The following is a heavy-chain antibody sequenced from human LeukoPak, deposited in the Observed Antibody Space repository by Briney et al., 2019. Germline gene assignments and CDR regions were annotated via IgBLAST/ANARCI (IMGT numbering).Heavy chain of an antibody. CDR1: GYTFTSYA. CDR2: IIPILGIA. CDR3: ARESSFGVVTAMRFDY. J-gene: IGHJ4*02. Sequence: ASVKVSCKASGYTFTSYAISWVRQAPGQGLEWMGRIIPILGIANYAQKFQGRVTITADKSTSTAYMELSSLRSEDTAVYYCARESSFGVVTAMRFDYWGQGTLVTVSS. V-gene: IGHV1-69*04. D-gene: IGHD2-21*02.